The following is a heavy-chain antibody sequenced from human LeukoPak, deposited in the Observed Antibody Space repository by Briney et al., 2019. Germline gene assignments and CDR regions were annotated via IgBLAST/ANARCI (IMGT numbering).Heavy chain of an antibody. Sequence: PGGSLRLSCAASGFTFSSYGMHWVRQAPGKGLEWVAVISYDGSNKYYADSVKGRFTISRDNSKNTPYLQMNSLRAEDTAVYYCAKSGGGMATIYFDYWGQGTLVTVSS. CDR1: GFTFSSYG. J-gene: IGHJ4*02. D-gene: IGHD5-24*01. V-gene: IGHV3-30*18. CDR2: ISYDGSNK. CDR3: AKSGGGMATIYFDY.